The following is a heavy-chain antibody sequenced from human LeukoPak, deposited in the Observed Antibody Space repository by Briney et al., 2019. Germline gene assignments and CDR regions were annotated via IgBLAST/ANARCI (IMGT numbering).Heavy chain of an antibody. CDR1: GYTFTSYY. D-gene: IGHD3-10*01. Sequence: ASVKVSCKASGYTFTSYYMHWVRQAPGQGLEWMGWISAYNGNTNYAQKLQGRVTMTTDTSTSTAYMELRSLRSDDTAVYYCARINMVRGVIAKRNWFDPWGQGTLVTVSS. CDR2: ISAYNGNT. CDR3: ARINMVRGVIAKRNWFDP. J-gene: IGHJ5*02. V-gene: IGHV1-18*04.